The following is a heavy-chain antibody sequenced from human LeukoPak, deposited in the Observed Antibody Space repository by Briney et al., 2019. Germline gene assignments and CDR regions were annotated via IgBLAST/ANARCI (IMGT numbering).Heavy chain of an antibody. J-gene: IGHJ4*02. D-gene: IGHD3-3*01. CDR2: IKQDGSEK. CDR1: GFTFSSYS. CDR3: ARDFRFLDDY. Sequence: GGSLRLSCAASGFTFSSYSMNWVRQAPGKGLEWVANIKQDGSEKYYVDSVKGRFTISRDNAKNSLYLQMNSLRAEDTAVYYCARDFRFLDDYWGQGTLVTVSS. V-gene: IGHV3-7*01.